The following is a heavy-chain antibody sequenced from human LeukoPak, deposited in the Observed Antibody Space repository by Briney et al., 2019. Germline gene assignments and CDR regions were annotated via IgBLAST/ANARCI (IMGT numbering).Heavy chain of an antibody. D-gene: IGHD6-13*01. CDR2: FSATDGSA. Sequence: GGSLRLSCAASGFTVSSYGMTWVRQAPGKGLEWVSAFSATDGSAQYAESVRGRFTISRDNSKNSLYLQMNSLRAEDTAVYFCAKARIAAAGTGAFDVWGQGTMVTVSS. V-gene: IGHV3-23*01. J-gene: IGHJ3*01. CDR3: AKARIAAAGTGAFDV. CDR1: GFTVSSYG.